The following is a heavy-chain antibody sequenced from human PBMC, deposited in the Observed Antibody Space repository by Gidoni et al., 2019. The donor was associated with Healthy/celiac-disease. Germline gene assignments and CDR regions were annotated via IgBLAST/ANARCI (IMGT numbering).Heavy chain of an antibody. V-gene: IGHV4-39*01. Sequence: QLQLQESGPGLVKPSETLSLTCTVSGGSISSSSYYWGWIRQPPGKGLEWIGSIYYSGSTYYNPSIKSRVTISVDTSKNQFSLKLSSVTAADTAVYYCARFYDFWSGYYTQNYPQDFDYWGQGTLVTVSS. CDR1: GGSISSSSYY. CDR3: ARFYDFWSGYYTQNYPQDFDY. J-gene: IGHJ4*02. D-gene: IGHD3-3*01. CDR2: IYYSGST.